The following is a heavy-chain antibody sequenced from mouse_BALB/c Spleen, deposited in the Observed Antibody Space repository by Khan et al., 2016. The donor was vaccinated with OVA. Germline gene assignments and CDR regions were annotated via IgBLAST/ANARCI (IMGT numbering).Heavy chain of an antibody. J-gene: IGHJ3*01. CDR1: GFTFSNYG. CDR3: ASHLTGSFAY. Sequence: EVQGVESGGDLVKPGGSLKLSCAASGFTFSNYGMSWVRQIPDTRLEWVATINSDGTYTYYPDCVMGRFSISRNNAKNTLYLEMSSLKSEDTAMYYCASHLTGSFAYWGQGTLVTVAA. CDR2: INSDGTYT. V-gene: IGHV5-6*01.